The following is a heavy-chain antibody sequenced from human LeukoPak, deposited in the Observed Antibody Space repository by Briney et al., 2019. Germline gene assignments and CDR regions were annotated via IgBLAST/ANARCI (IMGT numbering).Heavy chain of an antibody. D-gene: IGHD3-22*01. CDR2: MYHNGST. Sequence: NPSETLSLTCTVSGGSISSYSYYWGWIRQPPGKGLEWIGSMYHNGSTYYNPSLKSRVTISVDTSKNQFSLKLSSVTAADTAVYYCARGYPYDSSGYQPHFDYWGQGTLVTVSS. CDR1: GGSISSYSYY. J-gene: IGHJ4*02. CDR3: ARGYPYDSSGYQPHFDY. V-gene: IGHV4-39*07.